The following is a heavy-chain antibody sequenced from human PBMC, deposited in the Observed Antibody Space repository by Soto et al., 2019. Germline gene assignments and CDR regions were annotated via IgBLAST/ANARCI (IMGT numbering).Heavy chain of an antibody. J-gene: IGHJ4*02. D-gene: IGHD3-3*02. CDR3: GAVLPHGNSWFDY. CDR1: GFTFSNVW. Sequence: GHLVESGGGFVKPGGSLTLSCAASGFTFSNVWLSWVRQGPGKGLEWLGRIKSRTENETTDYASPARGRFIISRDDSQNMVYMQLNTLKSEDTGVYCSGAVLPHGNSWFDYWGQGTPVTVSS. CDR2: IKSRTENETT. V-gene: IGHV3-15*01.